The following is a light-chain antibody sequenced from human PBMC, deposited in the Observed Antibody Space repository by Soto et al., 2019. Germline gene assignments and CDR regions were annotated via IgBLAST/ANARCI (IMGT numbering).Light chain of an antibody. V-gene: IGLV2-14*03. J-gene: IGLJ2*01. Sequence: QSALTQPASMSGSPGQSITISCTGASSDVGGYNFVSWYQQHPGKAPKLVIYEVLNRPSGVSDRFSGSKSGTTASLTISGLQAEDEADYYFTSYSSTTTLVFGGGTKLTVL. CDR1: SSDVGGYNF. CDR3: TSYSSTTTLV. CDR2: EVL.